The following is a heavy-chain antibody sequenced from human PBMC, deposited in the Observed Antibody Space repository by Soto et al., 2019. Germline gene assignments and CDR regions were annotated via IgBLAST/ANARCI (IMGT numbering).Heavy chain of an antibody. V-gene: IGHV4-61*01. J-gene: IGHJ4*02. D-gene: IGHD3-3*01. Sequence: QVQLQESGPGLVKPSETLSLTCTVSGGSVSSGSYYWNWIRQPPGKGLEWIGYIYYSGSTNYNPSLKRRVTRSVDTSNNQFSLTLSSVTAADTAVYYCARSHAYYDVWSGYFDYWGQGTLVTVSS. CDR1: GGSVSSGSYY. CDR2: IYYSGST. CDR3: ARSHAYYDVWSGYFDY.